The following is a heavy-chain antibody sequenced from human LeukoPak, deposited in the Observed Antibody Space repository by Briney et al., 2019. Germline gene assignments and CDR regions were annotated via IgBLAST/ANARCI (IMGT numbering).Heavy chain of an antibody. Sequence: PGGCLRLSCAASGFILNDHYMDWVRQAPGKGLEWVGRTRNKANSFTTEYAASVRGRFTISRDDSRNLLYLQMNSLKAEDTAVYYCARGHYDFWSGYYDPFGQGTLVTVSS. CDR1: GFILNDHY. CDR2: TRNKANSFTT. J-gene: IGHJ5*02. CDR3: ARGHYDFWSGYYDP. V-gene: IGHV3-72*01. D-gene: IGHD3-3*01.